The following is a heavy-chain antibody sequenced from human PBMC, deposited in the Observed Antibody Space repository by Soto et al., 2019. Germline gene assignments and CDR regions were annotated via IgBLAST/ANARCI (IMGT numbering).Heavy chain of an antibody. D-gene: IGHD1-1*01. CDR2: IYATGTT. J-gene: IGHJ5*02. CDR3: VRDGTKTLRDWFDP. Sequence: PSETLSLTCTVSGASISGFYWSWIRKSAGKGLEWIGRIYATGTTDYNPSLTSVVMMSVDTSKKQFSLKLRSVTAADTAVYYCVRDGTKTLRDWFDPWGQGISVTVSS. V-gene: IGHV4-4*07. CDR1: GASISGFY.